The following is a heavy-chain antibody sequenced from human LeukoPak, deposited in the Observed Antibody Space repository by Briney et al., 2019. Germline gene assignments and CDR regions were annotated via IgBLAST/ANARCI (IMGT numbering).Heavy chain of an antibody. Sequence: GGSLRLSCAASGFTFDDYGMSWVRQSPGKGLEWVSGINWNGGSTGYADSVKGRFTIARDNAKNSLYLQMNSLRAEDTALYYCARFYVSSWNYFDYWCEGTLVTVAS. J-gene: IGHJ4*02. D-gene: IGHD6-13*01. CDR1: GFTFDDYG. CDR3: ARFYVSSWNYFDY. CDR2: INWNGGST. V-gene: IGHV3-20*04.